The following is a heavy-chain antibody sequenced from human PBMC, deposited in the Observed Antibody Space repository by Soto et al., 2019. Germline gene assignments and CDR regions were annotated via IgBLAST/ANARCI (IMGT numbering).Heavy chain of an antibody. CDR1: GYTFTTFW. CDR3: ARIYCTTTTCDSWFDP. Sequence: GESLKISCTGFGYTFTTFWISWVRQMPGKGLEWMGRIDPRDSYVTYSPSFEGHVTISADKSISTAYLQWGSLKASDTAMYYCARIYCTTTTCDSWFDPWGQGTLFTVSS. CDR2: IDPRDSYV. D-gene: IGHD2-2*01. V-gene: IGHV5-10-1*01. J-gene: IGHJ5*02.